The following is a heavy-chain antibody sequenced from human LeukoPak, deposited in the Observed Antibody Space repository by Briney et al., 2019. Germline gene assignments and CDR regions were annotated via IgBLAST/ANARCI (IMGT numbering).Heavy chain of an antibody. J-gene: IGHJ4*02. CDR1: GYTFTSYY. CDR3: ARDGSRRFGELLYHDFDY. V-gene: IGHV1-46*01. Sequence: ASVKVSCKASGYTFTSYYMHWVRQAPGQGLEWMGIINPSGGSTSYAQKFQGRVTMTRDTSTSTVYMELSSLRSEDTAVYYCARDGSRRFGELLYHDFDYWGQGTLVTVSS. CDR2: INPSGGST. D-gene: IGHD3-10*01.